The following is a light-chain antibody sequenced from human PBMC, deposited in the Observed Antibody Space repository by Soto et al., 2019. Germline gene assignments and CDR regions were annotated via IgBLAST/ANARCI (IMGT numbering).Light chain of an antibody. CDR2: WAS. J-gene: IGKJ1*01. Sequence: DIVMTQSPDSLAVSLGERATINCKSSQSVLYSSNNKNYLAWYQQKPGQPPKLLIYWASTRESGVPDRFGGSGSGTDFTLTISSLQAEDVAVYYCQQYYSSWTFGQGTKVEIK. V-gene: IGKV4-1*01. CDR1: QSVLYSSNNKNY. CDR3: QQYYSSWT.